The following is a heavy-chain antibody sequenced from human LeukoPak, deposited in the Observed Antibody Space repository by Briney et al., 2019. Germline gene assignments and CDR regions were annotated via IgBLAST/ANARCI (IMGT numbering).Heavy chain of an antibody. J-gene: IGHJ4*02. D-gene: IGHD3-10*01. CDR3: AREATYYYRDF. V-gene: IGHV3-33*01. CDR2: IWFDGSQT. Sequence: GGSLTLSCVASGFTFSSHGMHWVRQAPGKGLEWAGVIWFDGSQTYYADSVKGRFTISRDDSKNTLFLQMNSLRGDDAAVYFCAREATYYYRDFWGQGTLVTASS. CDR1: GFTFSSHG.